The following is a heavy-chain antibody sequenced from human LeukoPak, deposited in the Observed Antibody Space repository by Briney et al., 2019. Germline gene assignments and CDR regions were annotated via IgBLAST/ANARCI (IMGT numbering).Heavy chain of an antibody. CDR2: MNPNSGNT. J-gene: IGHJ6*02. CDR1: GYTFTSYD. V-gene: IGHV1-8*01. Sequence: ASVKVSCKASGYTFTSYDINWVRQATGQGLEWMGWMNPNSGNTGYAQKFQGRVTMTRNTSISTAYMELSSLRSEDTAVYYCARRREVRLRYLAHYYYGMDVWGQGTTVTVSS. D-gene: IGHD3-9*01. CDR3: ARRREVRLRYLAHYYYGMDV.